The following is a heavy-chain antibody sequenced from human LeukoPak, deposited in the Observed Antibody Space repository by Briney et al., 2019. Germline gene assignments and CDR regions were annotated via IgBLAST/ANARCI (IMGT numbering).Heavy chain of an antibody. V-gene: IGHV4-34*01. Sequence: KSSETLSLTCAVYGESFSGYYWSWICQPPGKGLEWIGEINHSGSTNYNPSLKSRVTMSVDTSKNQFSLKLSSVTAADTAVYYCARDLEGDYNWFDPWGQGTLVTVSS. J-gene: IGHJ5*02. CDR1: GESFSGYY. CDR3: ARDLEGDYNWFDP. CDR2: INHSGST. D-gene: IGHD2-21*02.